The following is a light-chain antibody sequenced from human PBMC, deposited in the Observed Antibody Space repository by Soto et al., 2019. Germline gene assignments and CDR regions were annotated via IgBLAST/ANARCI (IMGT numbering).Light chain of an antibody. V-gene: IGLV2-8*01. J-gene: IGLJ1*01. CDR1: SSDVGGYNY. CDR2: EVS. CDR3: TSYSDTHAHYV. Sequence: QSVLTQPPSASGSFGQSVTISCTGTSSDVGGYNYVSWYQQHPGKAPKLMIYEVSERPSGVPDRFSGSKSGNTASLTVSGLQADEEADYYCTSYSDTHAHYVFGTGTNLNVL.